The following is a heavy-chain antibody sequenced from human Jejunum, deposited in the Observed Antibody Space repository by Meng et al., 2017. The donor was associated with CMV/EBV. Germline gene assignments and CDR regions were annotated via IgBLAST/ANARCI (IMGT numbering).Heavy chain of an antibody. V-gene: IGHV5-51*01. J-gene: IGHJ6*02. Sequence: WIGWVRQMPGKGLEWMGMIYPGDSDTKYSPSFQGQVTISADKSISTAYLQWSSLKASDTAKYYCARWDCSTSCYGSYYYYYGMDVWGQGTTVTVSS. D-gene: IGHD2-2*01. CDR1: W. CDR3: ARWDCSTSCYGSYYYYYGMDV. CDR2: IYPGDSDT.